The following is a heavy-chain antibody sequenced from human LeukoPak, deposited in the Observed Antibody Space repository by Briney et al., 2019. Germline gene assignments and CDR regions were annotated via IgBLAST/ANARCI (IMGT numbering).Heavy chain of an antibody. CDR1: GFTFSSYA. Sequence: GGSLRLSCAASGFTFSSYAMSWVRQAPGEGLEWVSSISSSSSYIYYADSVKGRFTISRDNAKNSLYLQMNSLRAEDTAVYYCARDPDYYDSSGYFYYYYGMDVWGQGTTVTVSS. J-gene: IGHJ6*02. CDR3: ARDPDYYDSSGYFYYYYGMDV. V-gene: IGHV3-21*01. D-gene: IGHD3-22*01. CDR2: ISSSSSYI.